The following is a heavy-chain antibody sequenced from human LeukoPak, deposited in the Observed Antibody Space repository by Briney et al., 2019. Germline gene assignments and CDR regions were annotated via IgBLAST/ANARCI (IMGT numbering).Heavy chain of an antibody. J-gene: IGHJ4*02. Sequence: GDSLKISCKGSGYSFTTNWIGWVRQMRGKGLEWMGIIYPGDSDTKYRPSFQGQVTISADKSISTAYLQWSSLKASDTAMYYCARTITMVRGVIIYPNYFDYWGQGTLVTDSS. CDR1: GYSFTTNW. CDR2: IYPGDSDT. V-gene: IGHV5-51*01. D-gene: IGHD3-10*01. CDR3: ARTITMVRGVIIYPNYFDY.